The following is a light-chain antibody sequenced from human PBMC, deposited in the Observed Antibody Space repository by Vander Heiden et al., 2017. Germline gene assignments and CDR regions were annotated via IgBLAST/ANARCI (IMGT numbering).Light chain of an antibody. CDR1: SDINVGTYR. J-gene: IGLJ3*02. V-gene: IGLV5-45*03. CDR3: LIWHTSAWV. CDR2: YNSDSDK. Sequence: QAVLTHPSSLSPSPGASPRLTCTLRSDINVGTYRIYWYQQKPGSPPQYLLRYNSDSDKQQGSGVPSRFSGSKDASANAGILLIYGLQSEDEADYYCLIWHTSAWVFGGGTKLTVL.